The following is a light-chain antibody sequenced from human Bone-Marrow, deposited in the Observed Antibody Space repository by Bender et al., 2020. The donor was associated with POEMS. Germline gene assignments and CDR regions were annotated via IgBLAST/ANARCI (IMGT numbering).Light chain of an antibody. CDR3: QSADISGAYVL. J-gene: IGLJ2*01. CDR2: RDI. Sequence: SHELTQPPSVSVSPGQTARITCSGDVLSKEYAYWYQQKPGQAPVLVIYRDIKRPSGIPERFSGSSSVTIVTLTISGVQAEDEADYYCQSADISGAYVLFGGGTKLTVL. V-gene: IGLV3-25*03. CDR1: VLSKEY.